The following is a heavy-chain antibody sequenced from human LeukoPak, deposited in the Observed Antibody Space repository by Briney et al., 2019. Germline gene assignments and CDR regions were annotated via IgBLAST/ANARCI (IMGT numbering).Heavy chain of an antibody. CDR3: AKDLMYSSSWYGTDY. V-gene: IGHV3-30*18. CDR1: GFTFSSYG. D-gene: IGHD6-13*01. CDR2: ISYDGSNK. J-gene: IGHJ4*02. Sequence: SGGSLRLSCAASGFTFSSYGMHWVRQAPGKGLEWVAVISYDGSNKYYADSVKGRFTISRDNSKNTLYLQMNSLRAEDTAVYYCAKDLMYSSSWYGTDYWGQGTLVTVSS.